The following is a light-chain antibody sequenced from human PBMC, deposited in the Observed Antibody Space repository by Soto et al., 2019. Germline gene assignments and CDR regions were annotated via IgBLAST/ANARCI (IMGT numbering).Light chain of an antibody. CDR3: QQYDNLPLT. J-gene: IGKJ4*01. Sequence: IQMTQSPSSLSASVGDRVTITCQASQDISHYLNWYQHKQAEAPKLLIYDASNLEAGVPSRFSGSESGTHFTLTITTLQREDLSTYYCQQYDNLPLTVGGGTEVE. CDR2: DAS. CDR1: QDISHY. V-gene: IGKV1-33*01.